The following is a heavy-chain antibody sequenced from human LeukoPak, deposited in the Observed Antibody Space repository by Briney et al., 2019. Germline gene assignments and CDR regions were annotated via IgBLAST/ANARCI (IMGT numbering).Heavy chain of an antibody. J-gene: IGHJ4*02. D-gene: IGHD2-21*01. CDR2: TYNGGTT. V-gene: IGHV4-31*03. CDR3: ARGARFFAYYDY. CDR1: DGSISGDNYY. Sequence: SETLSLTCTVSDGSISGDNYYWGWIRQLPGKGLEWIGYTYNGGTTYYNPSLKSRVIISVDTSKNQFSLKLKSVTAADTAMYYCARGARFFAYYDYWGQGTLVTVSS.